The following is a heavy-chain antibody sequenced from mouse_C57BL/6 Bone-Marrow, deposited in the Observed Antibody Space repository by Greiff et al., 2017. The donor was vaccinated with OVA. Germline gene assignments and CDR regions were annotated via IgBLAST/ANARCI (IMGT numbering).Heavy chain of an antibody. CDR2: INPSSGYT. CDR1: GYTFTSYW. CDR3: ASYCNDTGFAY. Sequence: QVQLQQSGAELAKPGASVKLSCKASGYTFTSYWMHWVKQRPGQGLEWIGYINPSSGYTKYNQKFKDKATLTADKSSSPAYMQLSSLTYEDSAVDYCASYCNDTGFAYWGQGTLVTVSA. J-gene: IGHJ3*01. D-gene: IGHD2-12*01. V-gene: IGHV1-7*01.